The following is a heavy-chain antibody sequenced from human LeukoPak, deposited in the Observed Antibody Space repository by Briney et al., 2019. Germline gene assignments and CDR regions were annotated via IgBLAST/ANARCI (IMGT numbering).Heavy chain of an antibody. CDR1: AFTFSNYG. V-gene: IGHV3-48*01. Sequence: PGGSLRLSCVASAFTFSNYGMNWVRQAPGKGLEWVSYISSSSSTKSYADSVKGRFTISRDNSKNTLYLQMNSLRAEDTAVYYCAKDSGWYTYYYYYMDVWGKGTTVTVSS. CDR2: ISSSSSTK. D-gene: IGHD2-15*01. J-gene: IGHJ6*03. CDR3: AKDSGWYTYYYYYMDV.